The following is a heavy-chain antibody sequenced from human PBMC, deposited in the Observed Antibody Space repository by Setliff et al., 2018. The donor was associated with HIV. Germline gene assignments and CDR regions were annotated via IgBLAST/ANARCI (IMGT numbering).Heavy chain of an antibody. D-gene: IGHD1-1*01. V-gene: IGHV3-23*01. CDR3: ANRLRGYNKWYYFDY. CDR2: ISGSGVIT. Sequence: LRLSCAASGFTFSSYAMSWVRQAPGKGLEWVSSISGSGVITYYADSVKGRFTISRDNSKNTLSLQMNSLGAEDTAVYYCANRLRGYNKWYYFDYWGQGTLVTVSS. CDR1: GFTFSSYA. J-gene: IGHJ4*02.